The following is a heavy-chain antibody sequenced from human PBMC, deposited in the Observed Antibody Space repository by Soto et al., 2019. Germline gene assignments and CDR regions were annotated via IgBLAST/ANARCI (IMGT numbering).Heavy chain of an antibody. Sequence: EVRLLESGGGLGQPGGSLRLSCAASGLTFRDYAMSWVRQAPGKVLEWVSTISGSLNSAFYADSVKGRFTISRDTSNNTLYLQMNSLRAEDTAVDFCAKDSGLPVFGGLIHSLDIWGQGTLVTVSS. V-gene: IGHV3-23*01. CDR3: AKDSGLPVFGGLIHSLDI. CDR2: ISGSLNSA. D-gene: IGHD3-3*01. J-gene: IGHJ3*02. CDR1: GLTFRDYA.